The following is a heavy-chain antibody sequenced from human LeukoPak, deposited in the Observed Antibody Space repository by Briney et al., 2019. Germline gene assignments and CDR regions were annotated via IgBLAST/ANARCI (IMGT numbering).Heavy chain of an antibody. D-gene: IGHD3-16*01. CDR1: GGSISSHF. J-gene: IGHJ3*01. Sequence: ASETLSLTCTVSGGSISSHFWTWIRQAPGKRLEWLGYVSKGGSTNYNPSLQSRITISLDTSKNQFSLILTSVTAADTAVYFCARDDYGVFDAFDVWGQGTVVTVSS. V-gene: IGHV4-4*08. CDR3: ARDDYGVFDAFDV. CDR2: VSKGGST.